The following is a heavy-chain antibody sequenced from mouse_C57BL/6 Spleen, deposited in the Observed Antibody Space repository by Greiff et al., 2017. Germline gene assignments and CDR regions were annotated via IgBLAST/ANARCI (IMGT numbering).Heavy chain of an antibody. CDR1: GYTFTDYN. J-gene: IGHJ3*01. D-gene: IGHD3-2*02. V-gene: IGHV1-18*01. CDR2: INPNNGGT. CDR3: ARGTAQATTLAY. Sequence: EVQLQQSGPELVKPGASVKIPCKASGYTFTDYNMDWVKQSHGKSLEWIGDINPNNGGTIYNQKFKGKATLTVDKSSSTAYMELRSLTSEDTAVYYCARGTAQATTLAYWGQGTLVTVSA.